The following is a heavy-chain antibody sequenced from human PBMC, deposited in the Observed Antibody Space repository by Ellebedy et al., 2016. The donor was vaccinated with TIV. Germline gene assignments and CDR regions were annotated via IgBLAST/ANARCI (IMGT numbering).Heavy chain of an antibody. V-gene: IGHV4-39*07. Sequence: SETLSLTCTVSGGSITSINYYWGWIRQPPGKGLEWIGNIYYSGNTFYNPSLKSRVTISVDMSKNQFSLNLTSVTAADTAVYYCARSPKDHFYHGMDVWGQGTPVTVSS. CDR2: IYYSGNT. D-gene: IGHD2/OR15-2a*01. CDR1: GGSITSINYY. J-gene: IGHJ6*02. CDR3: ARSPKDHFYHGMDV.